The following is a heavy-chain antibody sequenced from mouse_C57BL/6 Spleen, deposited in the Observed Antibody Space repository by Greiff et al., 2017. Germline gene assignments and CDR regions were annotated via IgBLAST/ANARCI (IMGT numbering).Heavy chain of an antibody. Sequence: EVQLQQSGPELVKPGASVKMSCKASGYTFTDYNMHWVKQSHGKSLEWIGYINPNNGGTSYNQKFKGKATLTVNKSSSTAYMELRSLTSEDSAVYYCARSNDYDRGYYFDYWGQGTTLTVSS. V-gene: IGHV1-22*01. J-gene: IGHJ2*01. CDR3: ARSNDYDRGYYFDY. CDR1: GYTFTDYN. CDR2: INPNNGGT. D-gene: IGHD2-4*01.